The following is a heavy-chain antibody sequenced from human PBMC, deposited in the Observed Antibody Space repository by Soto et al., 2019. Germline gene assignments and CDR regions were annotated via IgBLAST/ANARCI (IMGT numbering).Heavy chain of an antibody. D-gene: IGHD2-21*02. CDR2: IYYSGTT. J-gene: IGHJ5*02. Sequence: PSETLSLTCTVSGGSISTYYWSWIRQRPGKGLEWIGYIYYSGTTHYSPSLKSRVTISVDTSKNQFSLRLSSVTAADTAVYYCASVNLAYCGGDCYSPWGQGTLVTVSA. V-gene: IGHV4-59*01. CDR3: ASVNLAYCGGDCYSP. CDR1: GGSISTYY.